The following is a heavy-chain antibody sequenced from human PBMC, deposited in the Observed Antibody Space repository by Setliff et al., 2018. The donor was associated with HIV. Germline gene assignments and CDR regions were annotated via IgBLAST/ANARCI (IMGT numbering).Heavy chain of an antibody. CDR1: GLTLSNSA. J-gene: IGHJ3*01. D-gene: IGHD3-22*01. Sequence: GESLKISCAASGLTLSNSAMTWVRQKPGRGLEWVSLIQSGGIIYYADSVKGRFTISRDNSNNTLSLQMSSLRAEDTALYYCAKLDYYDYSGSWARKVAIGFWGRGTMVTVS. CDR3: AKLDYYDYSGSWARKVAIGF. V-gene: IGHV3-23*01. CDR2: IQSGGII.